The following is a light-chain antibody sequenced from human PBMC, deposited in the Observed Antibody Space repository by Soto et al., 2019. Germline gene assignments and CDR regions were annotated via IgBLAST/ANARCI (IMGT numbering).Light chain of an antibody. CDR2: GVS. CDR1: SSDIGGSEF. V-gene: IGLV2-14*03. J-gene: IGLJ1*01. Sequence: QSVLTQPASVSGSPGQSVTISCAGTSSDIGGSEFVAWYQQHPGKAPKLIIYGVSNRPPGVSNRFSGSKTGSTASLTISGLQAEDEDDYFCYSTRSSSTTIYVFGTGTKLTVL. CDR3: YSTRSSSTTIYV.